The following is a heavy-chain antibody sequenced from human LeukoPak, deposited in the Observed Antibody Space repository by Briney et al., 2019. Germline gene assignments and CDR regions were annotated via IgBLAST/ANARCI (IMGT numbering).Heavy chain of an antibody. V-gene: IGHV4-59*02. Sequence: SETLSLTCTLSGGSVSSYYCSWIRQSPGKGLEWIGYIHHSGGTNYNPSLKSRAAISVETPKNQFSLKLRSVTAADTAVYYCARDGASGVDIVAHTFDYWGQGTLVTVSS. CDR3: ARDGASGVDIVAHTFDY. CDR1: GGSVSSYY. J-gene: IGHJ4*02. D-gene: IGHD5-12*01. CDR2: IHHSGGT.